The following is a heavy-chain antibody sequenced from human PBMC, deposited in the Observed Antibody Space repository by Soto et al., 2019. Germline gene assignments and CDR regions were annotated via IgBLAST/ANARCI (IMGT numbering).Heavy chain of an antibody. D-gene: IGHD2-2*01. J-gene: IGHJ6*02. CDR3: ARGRSIVVVPAATNYYGMDV. CDR2: ISAYSGNT. V-gene: IGHV1-18*04. Sequence: GASVKVSCKASGYTFTSYGISWVRQAPGQGLEWMGWISAYSGNTNYAQKLQGRVTMTTDTSTSTAYMELRSLRSDDTAVYYCARGRSIVVVPAATNYYGMDVWGQGTTVTVSS. CDR1: GYTFTSYG.